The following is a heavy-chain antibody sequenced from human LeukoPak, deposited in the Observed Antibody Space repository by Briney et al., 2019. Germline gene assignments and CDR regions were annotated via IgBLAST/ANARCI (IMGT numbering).Heavy chain of an antibody. CDR3: ARGGTYYYGSGSYYLDY. V-gene: IGHV4-4*02. CDR2: IYHSGST. J-gene: IGHJ4*02. CDR1: GASISSNKW. Sequence: SETLSLTCDVSGASISSNKWWSWVRQPPGKGLEWIGEIYHSGSTNYTPSLNSQVTISVDKSTNQFSLKLSSVTAADPAVYYCARGGTYYYGSGSYYLDYWGQGTLVTVSS. D-gene: IGHD3-10*01.